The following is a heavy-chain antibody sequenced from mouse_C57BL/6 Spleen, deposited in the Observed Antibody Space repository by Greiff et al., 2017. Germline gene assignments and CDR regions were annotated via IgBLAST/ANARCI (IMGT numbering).Heavy chain of an antibody. CDR1: GYSITSDY. CDR3: ARSDYYGSSPYYFDY. CDR2: ISYSGST. V-gene: IGHV3-8*01. J-gene: IGHJ2*01. D-gene: IGHD1-1*01. Sequence: EVKLQESGPGLAKPSQTLSLTCSVTGYSITSDYWNWIRKFPGNKLEYMGYISYSGSTYYNPSLKSRISITRDTSKNQYYLQLNSVTTEDTATYXCARSDYYGSSPYYFDYWGQGTTLTVSS.